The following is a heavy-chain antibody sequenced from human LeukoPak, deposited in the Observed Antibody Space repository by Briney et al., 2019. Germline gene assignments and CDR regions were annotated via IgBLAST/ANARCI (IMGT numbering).Heavy chain of an antibody. D-gene: IGHD3-10*01. J-gene: IGHJ4*02. Sequence: GGSLRLSCAASGFTFSSYGTHWVRQAPGKGLEWVAFIRYDGSNKYYADSVKGRFTISRDNSKNTLYLQMNSLRAEDTAVYYCAKDDWSRGVIEDYWGQGTLVTVSS. V-gene: IGHV3-30*02. CDR1: GFTFSSYG. CDR3: AKDDWSRGVIEDY. CDR2: IRYDGSNK.